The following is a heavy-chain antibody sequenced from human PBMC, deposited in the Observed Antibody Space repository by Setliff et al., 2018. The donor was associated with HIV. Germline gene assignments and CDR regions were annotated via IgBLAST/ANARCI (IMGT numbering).Heavy chain of an antibody. CDR1: GGSFIGSSFQ. Sequence: PSETLSLTCNVSGGSFIGSSFQSTWIRQVPGKGLEWIGDIAYSGTTMYFNYNPSLESRLSLSEDTSRHQFSLKLTSVTADDTGIYYCARGPPFAYWGQGLLVTVSS. V-gene: IGHV4-39*07. CDR2: IAYSGTTMYF. CDR3: ARGPPFAY. J-gene: IGHJ4*02.